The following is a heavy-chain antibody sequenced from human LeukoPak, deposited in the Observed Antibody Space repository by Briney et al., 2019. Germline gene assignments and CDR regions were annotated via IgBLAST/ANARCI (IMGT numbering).Heavy chain of an antibody. CDR1: GGTFSSYA. J-gene: IGHJ6*03. V-gene: IGHV1-69*05. D-gene: IGHD4-11*01. CDR2: IIPIFGTA. Sequence: SVKVSCKASGGTFSSYAISWVRQAPGQGLEWMGGIIPIFGTANYAQKFQGRVTITTDESTSTAYMELSSLRSEDTAAYYCARAVTNLYYYHYMDVWGKGTTVTVSS. CDR3: ARAVTNLYYYHYMDV.